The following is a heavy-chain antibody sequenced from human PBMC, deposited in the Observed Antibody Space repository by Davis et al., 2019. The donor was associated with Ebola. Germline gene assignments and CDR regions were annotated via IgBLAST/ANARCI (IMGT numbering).Heavy chain of an antibody. V-gene: IGHV4-59*12. CDR1: ARPISSYY. Sequence: SETLSLPCTVSARPISSYYWSWIRQPPGKGLAWIGYIYYSGSTNYNPSLKSRVTISVDTSKNQFSLKLSSVAAADTAVYYCARVRVVYATHYYYYYGMDVWGQGTTVTVSS. CDR2: IYYSGST. CDR3: ARVRVVYATHYYYYYGMDV. D-gene: IGHD2-8*02. J-gene: IGHJ6*02.